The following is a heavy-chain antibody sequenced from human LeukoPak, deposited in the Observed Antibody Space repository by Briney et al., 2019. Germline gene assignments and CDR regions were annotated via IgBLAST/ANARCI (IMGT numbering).Heavy chain of an antibody. CDR1: GFTFSSYS. Sequence: NPGGSLRLSCAASGFTFSSYSMHWVRQAPGKGLEWVSSISSSSSYIYYADSVKGRFTISRDNAKNSLYLQMNSLRAEDTAVYYCARDGGYCSGGSCYSPQLFDYWGQGTLVTVSS. J-gene: IGHJ4*02. D-gene: IGHD2-15*01. CDR3: ARDGGYCSGGSCYSPQLFDY. CDR2: ISSSSSYI. V-gene: IGHV3-21*01.